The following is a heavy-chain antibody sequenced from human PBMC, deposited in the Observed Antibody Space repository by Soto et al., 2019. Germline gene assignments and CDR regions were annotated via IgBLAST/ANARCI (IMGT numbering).Heavy chain of an antibody. D-gene: IGHD2-2*01. CDR2: ISGSGGST. CDR3: AKDQGYCSSTSCHLFDY. J-gene: IGHJ4*02. V-gene: IGHV3-23*01. Sequence: GGSLRLSCAASGFTFSSYAMSWVRQAPGKGLEWVSAISGSGGSTYYADSVKGRFTISRDNSKNTLYLQMNSLRAEDTAVYYCAKDQGYCSSTSCHLFDYWGQGTLVTVSS. CDR1: GFTFSSYA.